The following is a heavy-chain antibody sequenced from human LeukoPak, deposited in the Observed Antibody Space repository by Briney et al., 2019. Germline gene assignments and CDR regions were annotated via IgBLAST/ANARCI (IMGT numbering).Heavy chain of an antibody. Sequence: SETLSLTCAVYGGSFSGYYWSWIRQPPGKGLEWIGEINHSGSTNYNPSHKSRVTISVDTSKNQFSLKLSSVTAADTAVYYCARYSSSSGGMDVWGQGTTVTVSS. V-gene: IGHV4-34*01. D-gene: IGHD6-6*01. CDR3: ARYSSSSGGMDV. CDR2: INHSGST. CDR1: GGSFSGYY. J-gene: IGHJ6*02.